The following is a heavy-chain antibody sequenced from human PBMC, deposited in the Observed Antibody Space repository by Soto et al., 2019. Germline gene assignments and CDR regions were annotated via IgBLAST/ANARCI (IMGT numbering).Heavy chain of an antibody. Sequence: GGSLRLSCAASGFTFRSYAMSWVRQAPGKGLEWVSAITGRDGSTYYADSVKGRFIISRDNSKNTVYLQMNSLRAEDTAVYYCAKENYHDFWSGFFYWGQGTLVTVSS. CDR1: GFTFRSYA. CDR3: AKENYHDFWSGFFY. CDR2: ITGRDGST. J-gene: IGHJ4*02. V-gene: IGHV3-23*01. D-gene: IGHD3-3*01.